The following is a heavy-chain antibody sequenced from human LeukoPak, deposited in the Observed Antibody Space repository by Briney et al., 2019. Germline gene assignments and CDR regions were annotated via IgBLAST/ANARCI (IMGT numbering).Heavy chain of an antibody. CDR2: ISSRSSYT. J-gene: IGHJ4*02. V-gene: IGHV3-11*06. Sequence: GGSLRLSCAVSGFTFSDYYMSWIRQAPGKGLEWVSDISSRSSYTNYADSVKGRFTISRDNSKITSYLQMNSLRPEDTAVYFCARDILYCSTSRCYAYDSWGQGTLVTVSS. D-gene: IGHD2-2*01. CDR3: ARDILYCSTSRCYAYDS. CDR1: GFTFSDYY.